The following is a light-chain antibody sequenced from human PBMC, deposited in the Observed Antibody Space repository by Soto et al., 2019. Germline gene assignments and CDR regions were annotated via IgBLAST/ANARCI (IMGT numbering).Light chain of an antibody. V-gene: IGLV2-14*01. CDR2: EVN. J-gene: IGLJ1*01. CDR1: SSDVGSYNY. Sequence: QSALTQPASVSGSPGQSITISCTGTSSDVGSYNYVSWYQQHPGKTPKLLIYEVNSRPSGVSNRFSGSKSGNTASLTISGLQAEDEADYYCSYMSSSTCVFGTGTKVTVL. CDR3: SYMSSSTCV.